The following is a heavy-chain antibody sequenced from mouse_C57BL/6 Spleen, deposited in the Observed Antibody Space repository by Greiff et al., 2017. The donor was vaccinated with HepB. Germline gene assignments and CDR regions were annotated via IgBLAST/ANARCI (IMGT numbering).Heavy chain of an antibody. CDR2: INPNNGGT. J-gene: IGHJ4*01. CDR1: GYTFTDYN. V-gene: IGHV1-22*01. CDR3: ARPVVEGYAMDY. D-gene: IGHD1-1*01. Sequence: EVQLVESGPELVKPGASVKMSCKASGYTFTDYNMHWVKQSHGKSLEWIGYINPNNGGTSYNQKFKGKATLTVNKSSSTAYMELRSLTSEDSAVYYCARPVVEGYAMDYWGQGTSVTVSS.